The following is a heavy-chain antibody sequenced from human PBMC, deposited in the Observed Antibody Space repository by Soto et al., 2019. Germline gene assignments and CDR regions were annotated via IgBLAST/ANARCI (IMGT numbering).Heavy chain of an antibody. CDR1: GSTFSGYS. CDR2: ISSSSSTI. D-gene: IGHD5-12*01. V-gene: IGHV3-48*01. J-gene: IGHJ6*02. Sequence: EVQLVESGGGLVQPGGSLRLSFEASGSTFSGYSLNWVRQAPGKGLEWVSYISSSSSTIYYADSVKGRFTISRDNAKNSLYLQMNSLRAEDTAVHYCARADSGYAHGYYYYGMDVWGQGTTVTVSS. CDR3: ARADSGYAHGYYYYGMDV.